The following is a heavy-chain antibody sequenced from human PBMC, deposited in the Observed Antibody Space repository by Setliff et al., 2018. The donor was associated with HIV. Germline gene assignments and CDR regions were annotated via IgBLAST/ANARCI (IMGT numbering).Heavy chain of an antibody. D-gene: IGHD2-2*01. CDR2: INAGNGNT. V-gene: IGHV1-3*01. Sequence: GASVKVSCKASGYTFTTYAIHWVRQAPGQRLEWMGWINAGNGNTKYSQRFQGRVTITRDTSASTVYMDLSSLRSEDTAVYCCARLSSAAMWGGGAFDIWGQGTMVT. CDR1: GYTFTTYA. J-gene: IGHJ3*02. CDR3: ARLSSAAMWGGGAFDI.